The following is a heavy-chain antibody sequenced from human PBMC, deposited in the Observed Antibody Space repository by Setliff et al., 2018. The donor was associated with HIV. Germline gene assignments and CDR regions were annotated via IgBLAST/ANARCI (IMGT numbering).Heavy chain of an antibody. V-gene: IGHV3-74*01. CDR2: IYSDGNTT. Sequence: AGGSLRLSCAASGFTFDAHCMDWVRQAPGKGLVWVSRIYSDGNTTNYADSVKGRFTISRDNAKNTLYLQMNSLGAEDTAVYYCAREALVSSYYFDYWGQGTLVTVSS. D-gene: IGHD6-6*01. CDR1: GFTFDAHC. CDR3: AREALVSSYYFDY. J-gene: IGHJ4*02.